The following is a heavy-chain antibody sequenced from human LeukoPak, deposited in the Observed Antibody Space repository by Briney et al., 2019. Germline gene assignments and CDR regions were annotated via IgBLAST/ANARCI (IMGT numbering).Heavy chain of an antibody. D-gene: IGHD3-10*01. CDR3: ARGAFGELRDNWFDP. CDR2: IYYSGST. Sequence: SETLSLTCTVSGGSISSGGYYWSWIRQHPGKGLEWIGYIYYSGSTYYNPSLKSRVTISVDTSKNQFSLKLSSVTAADTAVYYCARGAFGELRDNWFDPWGQGTLVTVSS. J-gene: IGHJ5*02. CDR1: GGSISSGGYY. V-gene: IGHV4-31*03.